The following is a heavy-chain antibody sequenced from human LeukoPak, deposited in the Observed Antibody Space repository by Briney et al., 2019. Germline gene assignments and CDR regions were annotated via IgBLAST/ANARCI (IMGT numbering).Heavy chain of an antibody. D-gene: IGHD6-19*01. CDR3: ARHHHNGWSDY. Sequence: SETLSLTCTVSGGSISSYYWSWIRQPPGKGLEWIGSIYYSGNTYYNSSLKSRVTISVDTSKNQFSLKLTSVTAADTAVYYCARHHHNGWSDYWGQGTLVTVSS. CDR2: IYYSGNT. CDR1: GGSISSYY. J-gene: IGHJ4*02. V-gene: IGHV4-59*05.